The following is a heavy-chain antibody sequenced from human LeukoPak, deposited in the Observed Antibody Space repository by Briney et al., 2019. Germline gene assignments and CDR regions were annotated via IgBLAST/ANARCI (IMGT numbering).Heavy chain of an antibody. J-gene: IGHJ6*03. Sequence: ASVKVSCKASGGTFSSYAISWVRQAPGQGLEWMGGIIPTCGTANYAQKFQGRVTMTTDESTSTAYMELSSLRSEDTAVYYCASMTADYYYYYMDVWGKGTTVTVSS. CDR2: IIPTCGTA. D-gene: IGHD3-16*01. V-gene: IGHV1-69*05. CDR3: ASMTADYYYYYMDV. CDR1: GGTFSSYA.